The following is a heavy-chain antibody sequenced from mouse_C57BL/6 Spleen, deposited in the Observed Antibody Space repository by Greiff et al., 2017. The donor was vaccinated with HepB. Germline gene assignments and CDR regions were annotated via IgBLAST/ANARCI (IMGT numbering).Heavy chain of an antibody. CDR3: ASGDYGSSSVYFDY. J-gene: IGHJ2*01. D-gene: IGHD1-1*01. V-gene: IGHV1-64*01. CDR2: IHPNSGST. CDR1: GYTFTSYW. Sequence: QVQLQQPGAELVKPGASVKLSCKASGYTFTSYWMHWVKQRPGQGLEWIGMIHPNSGSTNYNEKFKSKATLTVDKSSSTAYMHLSSLTYEDSAVYYCASGDYGSSSVYFDYWGQGTTLTVSS.